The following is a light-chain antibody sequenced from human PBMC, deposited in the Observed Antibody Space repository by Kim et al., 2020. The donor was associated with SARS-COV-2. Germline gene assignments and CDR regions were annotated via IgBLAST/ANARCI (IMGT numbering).Light chain of an antibody. CDR2: DVS. V-gene: IGKV1-33*01. CDR1: QVIRKF. J-gene: IGKJ5*01. CDR3: QQNDDFPIT. Sequence: ASVGDRVTITCQATQVIRKFLNWYQQRPGKAPNLLIYDVSNLQTGVPSRFSGSGYGTKFTLTISSLQPEDFATYYCQQNDDFPITFGQGTRLEIK.